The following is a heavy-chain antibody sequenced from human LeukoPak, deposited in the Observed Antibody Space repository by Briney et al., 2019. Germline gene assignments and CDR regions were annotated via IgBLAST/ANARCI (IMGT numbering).Heavy chain of an antibody. D-gene: IGHD3-10*01. J-gene: IGHJ5*02. CDR3: AKDPLGYGSGTYSGNNWFDP. CDR2: IYSGGNT. CDR1: GFTFSSNS. V-gene: IGHV3-53*05. Sequence: GGSLRLSCTVSGFTFSSNSWSWVRQAPGKGLEWVSFIYSGGNTHYSDSVTGRFTISRDNSKNTLYLQMNSLRAEDTAVYYCAKDPLGYGSGTYSGNNWFDPWGQGTLVTVSS.